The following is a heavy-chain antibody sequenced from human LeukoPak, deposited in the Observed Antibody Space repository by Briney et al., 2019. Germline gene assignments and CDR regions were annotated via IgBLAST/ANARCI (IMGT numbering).Heavy chain of an antibody. CDR1: GYTFTSYY. J-gene: IGHJ5*02. CDR2: INPSGGST. D-gene: IGHD2-21*02. CDR3: ARRGGYCGGDCYSFGWFDP. Sequence: ASVKVSCKASGYTFTSYYMHWVRQAPGQGLDGMGIINPSGGSTSYAQKFQGRVTMTRDMSTSTVYMELSSPRSEDTAVYYCARRGGYCGGDCYSFGWFDPWGQGTLVTVSS. V-gene: IGHV1-46*01.